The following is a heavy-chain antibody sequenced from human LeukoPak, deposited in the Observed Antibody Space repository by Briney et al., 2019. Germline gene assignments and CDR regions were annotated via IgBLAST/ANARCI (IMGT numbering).Heavy chain of an antibody. Sequence: GGSLRLSCAASGFTFSSYWMHWVRQGPGKGLVWVARINSDGSSTSYADSVKGRFTVSRDNAKNTLYLQMKSLRAEDTAVYYCAGFSHKGVWGQGTTVTVSS. CDR1: GFTFSSYW. J-gene: IGHJ6*02. V-gene: IGHV3-74*01. CDR3: AGFSHKGV. CDR2: INSDGSST.